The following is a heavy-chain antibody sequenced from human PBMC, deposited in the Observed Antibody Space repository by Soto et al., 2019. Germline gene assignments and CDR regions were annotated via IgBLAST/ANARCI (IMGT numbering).Heavy chain of an antibody. CDR1: GFTFSSYG. V-gene: IGHV3-30*18. CDR3: AKDPSLELYYFDY. J-gene: IGHJ4*02. D-gene: IGHD1-7*01. Sequence: GGSLRLSCAASGFTFSSYGMHWVRQAPGKGLEWVAVISYDGSNKYYADSVKGRFTISRDNSKNTLYLQMNSLRAEDTAVYYCAKDPSLELYYFDYWGQGTLVTVSS. CDR2: ISYDGSNK.